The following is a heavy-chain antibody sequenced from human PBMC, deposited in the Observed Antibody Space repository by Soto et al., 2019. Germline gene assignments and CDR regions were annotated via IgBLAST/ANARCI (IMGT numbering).Heavy chain of an antibody. CDR2: ISYDGSNK. V-gene: IGHV3-30-3*01. J-gene: IGHJ6*02. CDR1: GFTFSSYA. D-gene: IGHD6-25*01. CDR3: AREGAAPLHGMDV. Sequence: PGGSLRLSCAASGFTFSSYAMHWVRQAPGKGLEWVAVISYDGSNKYYADSVKGRFTISRDNSKNTLYLQMNSLRAEDTAVYYCAREGAAPLHGMDVWGQGTTVTVSS.